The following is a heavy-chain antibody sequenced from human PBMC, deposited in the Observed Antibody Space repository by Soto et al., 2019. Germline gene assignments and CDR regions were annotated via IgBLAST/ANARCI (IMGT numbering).Heavy chain of an antibody. CDR3: ARNSIEASGQILYYYYGMDV. V-gene: IGHV4-30-2*01. D-gene: IGHD6-6*01. J-gene: IGHJ6*02. CDR2: IYHSGST. Sequence: SETLSLICAVSGGSISSGGYSWSWIRQPLGKGLEWIGYIYHSGSTYYNPSLKSRVTISVDRSKNQFSLKLSSVTAADTAVYYCARNSIEASGQILYYYYGMDVWGQGTTVTVSS. CDR1: GGSISSGGYS.